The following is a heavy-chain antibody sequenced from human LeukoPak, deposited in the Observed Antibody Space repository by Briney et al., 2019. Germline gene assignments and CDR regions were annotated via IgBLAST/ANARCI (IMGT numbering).Heavy chain of an antibody. V-gene: IGHV3-48*03. Sequence: GGSLRLSCAASGFTFSSCEMHWVRQAPGKGLEWISYISSSGSTIYYADSVKGRFTISRDNGKNSLYLQMNSLRAEDTAVYYCARVHYNTAMVDIDHWGQGTLVTVSS. D-gene: IGHD5-18*01. CDR3: ARVHYNTAMVDIDH. J-gene: IGHJ4*02. CDR2: ISSSGSTI. CDR1: GFTFSSCE.